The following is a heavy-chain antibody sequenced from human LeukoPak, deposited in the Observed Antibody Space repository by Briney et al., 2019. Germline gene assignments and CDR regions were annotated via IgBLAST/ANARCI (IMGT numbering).Heavy chain of an antibody. V-gene: IGHV1-69*13. D-gene: IGHD2-15*01. CDR2: IIPIFGTA. CDR3: ARVPADIVVVVAENWFDH. J-gene: IGHJ5*02. CDR1: GGTFTSYA. Sequence: SGKVSCKASGGTFTSYAISWVRQAPAQGLEWMGGIIPIFGTANYAQKFQGRVTITADESTSTAYMEPSSLRSEDTGVYYCARVPADIVVVVAENWFDHWGQGTLVTVSS.